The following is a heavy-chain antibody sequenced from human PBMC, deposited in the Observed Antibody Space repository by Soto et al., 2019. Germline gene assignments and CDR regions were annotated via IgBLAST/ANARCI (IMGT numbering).Heavy chain of an antibody. J-gene: IGHJ5*02. D-gene: IGHD2-15*01. Sequence: PSETLSLTCTVTGGSISTFHWNWIRQPPGKGLEWIGYIYYSGSTNYNPSLKSRVTISVDTSKNQFSLKLNSVTAADTAVYYCARGRIIGPWSRGALVTVSS. CDR2: IYYSGST. V-gene: IGHV4-59*01. CDR1: GGSISTFH. CDR3: ARGRIIGP.